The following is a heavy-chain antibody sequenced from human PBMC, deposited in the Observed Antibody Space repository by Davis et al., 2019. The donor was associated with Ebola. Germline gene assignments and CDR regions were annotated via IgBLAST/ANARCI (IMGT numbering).Heavy chain of an antibody. D-gene: IGHD3-10*01. J-gene: IGHJ4*02. CDR1: GFTFSSYS. V-gene: IGHV3-21*01. Sequence: GESLKISCAASGFTFSSYSMNWVRQAPGKGLEWVSSISSSSSYIYYADSVKGRFTISRDNAKNSLYLQMNSLRAEDTAVYYCAREQGYYYGSGSYGYWGQGTLVTVSS. CDR3: AREQGYYYGSGSYGY. CDR2: ISSSSSYI.